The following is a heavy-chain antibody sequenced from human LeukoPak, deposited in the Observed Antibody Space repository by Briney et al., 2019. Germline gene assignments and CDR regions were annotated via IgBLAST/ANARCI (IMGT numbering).Heavy chain of an antibody. CDR2: ISGSGGST. CDR3: AKAVRRYCSGGSCYYYFDY. J-gene: IGHJ4*02. CDR1: GFTFSSYA. Sequence: AGGSLRLSCAASGFTFSSYAMSWVRQAPGKGLEWVSAISGSGGSTYYADPVKGRFTISRDNSKNTLYLQMNSLRAEDTAVYYCAKAVRRYCSGGSCYYYFDYWGQGTLVTVSS. D-gene: IGHD2-15*01. V-gene: IGHV3-23*01.